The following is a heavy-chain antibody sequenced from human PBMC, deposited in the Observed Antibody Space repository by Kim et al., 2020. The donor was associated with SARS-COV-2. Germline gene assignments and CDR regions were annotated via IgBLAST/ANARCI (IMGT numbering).Heavy chain of an antibody. Sequence: SETLSLTCSVSGGSISSGAYYWSWIRQLPGKGLEWIGYIYYSGVTYYNPSLGSRATISIDTSKNKFSLKLTSVTAADTAVYFCARWVLVAAARGDFFDYWGHGILVTVSS. J-gene: IGHJ4*01. V-gene: IGHV4-31*03. D-gene: IGHD2-15*01. CDR1: GGSISSGAYY. CDR3: ARWVLVAAARGDFFDY. CDR2: IYYSGVT.